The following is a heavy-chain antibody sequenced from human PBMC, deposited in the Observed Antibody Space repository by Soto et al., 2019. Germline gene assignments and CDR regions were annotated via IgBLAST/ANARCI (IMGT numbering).Heavy chain of an antibody. D-gene: IGHD5-12*01. J-gene: IGHJ4*02. CDR1: GGTLSSYA. CDR3: ASQYGGSEGYGYGD. CDR2: IIPIFGTA. Sequence: QVQLVQSGAEVKKPGSSVNVSCTASGGTLSSYAICWVRHAPGQGLEWMGGIIPIFGTANYAQKFQGRVTITSDDSTSTASMELSSLRSEDTDVYYCASQYGGSEGYGYGDWGQGTLVTVSS. V-gene: IGHV1-69*05.